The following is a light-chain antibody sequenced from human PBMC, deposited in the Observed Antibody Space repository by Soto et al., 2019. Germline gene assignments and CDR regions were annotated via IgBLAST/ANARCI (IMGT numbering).Light chain of an antibody. Sequence: DIQMTQSPSTLSASVGDRVTITCWASQSISSWLAWYQQKPGKAPNLLIYKASSLESGVPSRFSGSGSGTEFTLTISSLQPDDFATYYCQQYNSYSRTFDQGTKVEIK. CDR2: KAS. V-gene: IGKV1-5*03. CDR1: QSISSW. CDR3: QQYNSYSRT. J-gene: IGKJ1*01.